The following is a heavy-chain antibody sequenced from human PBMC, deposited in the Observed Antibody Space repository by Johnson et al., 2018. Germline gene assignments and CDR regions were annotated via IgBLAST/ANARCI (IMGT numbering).Heavy chain of an antibody. CDR2: ISVSGGST. D-gene: IGHD6-19*01. V-gene: IGHV3-23*01. Sequence: VQLQESGGGLVQPGVSLRLSCAASGFTFSNEAMRWVRQAPGKGLEWVAAISVSGGSTFYPDSVKGRLTISRDNSRDTGYLQMSSRNVEDTAVNYCARDGTGWLPDIWGQGTMVTVSS. J-gene: IGHJ3*02. CDR1: GFTFSNEA. CDR3: ARDGTGWLPDI.